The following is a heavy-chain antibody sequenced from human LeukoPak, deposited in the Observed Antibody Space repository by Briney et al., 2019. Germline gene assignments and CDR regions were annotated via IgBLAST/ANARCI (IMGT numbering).Heavy chain of an antibody. Sequence: PGGSLRLSCAASAFTFSSYSMNWVRQAPGKGLEWVSHISSSGNTIYYADSVKGRFTISRDNAKNSLFLQMNSLRAEDTAVYYCARGRPPIEYWGQGTLVTVSS. CDR1: AFTFSSYS. J-gene: IGHJ4*02. CDR3: ARGRPPIEY. CDR2: ISSSGNTI. V-gene: IGHV3-48*04.